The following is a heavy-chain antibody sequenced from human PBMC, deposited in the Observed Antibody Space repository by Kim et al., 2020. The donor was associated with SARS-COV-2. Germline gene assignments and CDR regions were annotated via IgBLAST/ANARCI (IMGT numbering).Heavy chain of an antibody. CDR2: T. V-gene: IGHV4-39*01. J-gene: IGHJ2*01. CDR3: ARHLRNWYFDL. Sequence: TNTNPAVKGRDTISVDPAKKQFSLRLSSVTAADAAVYYCARHLRNWYFDLWGRGTLVTVSS.